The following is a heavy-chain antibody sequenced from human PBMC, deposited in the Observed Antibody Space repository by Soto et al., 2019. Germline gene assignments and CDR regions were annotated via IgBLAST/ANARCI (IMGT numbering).Heavy chain of an antibody. CDR3: AKMGSGDFWSGKYNWFDP. J-gene: IGHJ5*02. D-gene: IGHD3-3*01. V-gene: IGHV3-23*01. Sequence: GGSLRLSCAASGFTFSTYAMSWVRQAPGKGLEWISVISGSGGSTYYADSVKGRFTISRDNSKNTLYLQMNSLRAEDTAVYYCAKMGSGDFWSGKYNWFDPWGRGTLVTVSS. CDR1: GFTFSTYA. CDR2: ISGSGGST.